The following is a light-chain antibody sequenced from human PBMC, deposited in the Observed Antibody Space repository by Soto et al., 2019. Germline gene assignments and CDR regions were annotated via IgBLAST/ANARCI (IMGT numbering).Light chain of an antibody. CDR1: SSDVGDSNY. CDR3: SSKKGSTSVI. V-gene: IGLV2-14*03. Sequence: QSALTQPASVSGSPGQSITISCTGSSSDVGDSNYVSWYQQHPGKVPKLMIYDVNNRPSGVSTRFSGSKSGNTASLTISGLQADDEAHYYCSSKKGSTSVIFGGGTKLTVL. J-gene: IGLJ2*01. CDR2: DVN.